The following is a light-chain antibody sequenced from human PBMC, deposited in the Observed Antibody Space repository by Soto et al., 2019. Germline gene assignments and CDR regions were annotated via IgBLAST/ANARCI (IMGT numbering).Light chain of an antibody. CDR2: GAS. Sequence: EIVMTQSPATLSLSPREKATLSCRASQSVSSNLAWYQQKPGQAPRLLIYGASTRATGIPARFSGSGSGTEFTLTISSLQSEDFAVYYCQQYNNWLGTFGQGTKV. CDR1: QSVSSN. V-gene: IGKV3-15*01. CDR3: QQYNNWLGT. J-gene: IGKJ1*01.